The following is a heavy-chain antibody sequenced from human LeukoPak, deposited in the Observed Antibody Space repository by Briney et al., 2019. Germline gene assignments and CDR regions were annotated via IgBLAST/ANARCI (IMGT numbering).Heavy chain of an antibody. Sequence: ASETLSLTCTVSGGSISSGGYYWSWIRQPPGKGLEWIGYIYHSGSTYYNPSLKSRVTISVDRSKNQFSLKLSSVTAADTAVYYCARARAPIAARLDAFDIWGQGTMVTVSS. D-gene: IGHD6-6*01. CDR3: ARARAPIAARLDAFDI. CDR1: GGSISSGGYY. CDR2: IYHSGST. V-gene: IGHV4-30-2*01. J-gene: IGHJ3*02.